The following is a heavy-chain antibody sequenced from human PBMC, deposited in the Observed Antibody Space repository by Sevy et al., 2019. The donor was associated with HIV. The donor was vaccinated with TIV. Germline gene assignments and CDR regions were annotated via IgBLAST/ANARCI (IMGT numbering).Heavy chain of an antibody. CDR3: ARHCAGSSCSHAFDI. J-gene: IGHJ3*02. CDR1: GGSFSGYY. Sequence: TESLSLTCAVYGGSFSGYYWSWIRQPPGKGLEWIGEINHSGGTNYNPSLKSRVTISVDTSKNQFSLKLNSVAAADTAVYYCARHCAGSSCSHAFDIWGQGTMVTVSS. D-gene: IGHD2-15*01. CDR2: INHSGGT. V-gene: IGHV4-34*01.